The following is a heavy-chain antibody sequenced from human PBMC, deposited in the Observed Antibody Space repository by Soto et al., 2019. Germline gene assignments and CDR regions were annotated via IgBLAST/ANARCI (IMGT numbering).Heavy chain of an antibody. CDR1: GFTFSDYY. Sequence: QVQLGESGGGLVKPGGSLRLSCAASGFTFSDYYMSWIRQAPGKGLEWVSYLSSSGSTKDYADSVKGRFTISRDNAENSLYLQMNSLRPEDTAVYHCERVQPGDGTLDAFDLWGQGTMVTVSS. V-gene: IGHV3-11*01. CDR3: ERVQPGDGTLDAFDL. J-gene: IGHJ3*01. D-gene: IGHD1-1*01. CDR2: LSSSGSTK.